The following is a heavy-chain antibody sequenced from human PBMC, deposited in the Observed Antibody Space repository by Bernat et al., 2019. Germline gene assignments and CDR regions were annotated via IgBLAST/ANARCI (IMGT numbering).Heavy chain of an antibody. J-gene: IGHJ3*01. CDR2: IKSKSDGGTI. D-gene: IGHD3-10*01. CDR3: TECISSGSFDV. Sequence: EVQLVESGGGLVEPGGSRRLSCAASGFTFTNAWMNWVRQAPGKGLELVGRIKSKSDGGTIDYAAHGRDRFTISGDASKITLFLQMSSLKSKDIAVCYCTECISSGSFDVWGLGTMVTVSP. V-gene: IGHV3-15*01. CDR1: GFTFTNAW.